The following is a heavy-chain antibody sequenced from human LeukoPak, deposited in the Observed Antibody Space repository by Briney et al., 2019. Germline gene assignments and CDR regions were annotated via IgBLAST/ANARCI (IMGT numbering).Heavy chain of an antibody. CDR1: GYSFTSYW. J-gene: IGHJ4*02. D-gene: IGHD6-6*01. CDR2: IYPGDSDT. Sequence: KPGESLRISCKGSGYSFTSYWISWVRQMPGKGLEWMGIIYPGDSDTRYSPSFQGQVTISADKSISTAYLHWSSLKASDTAMYYCASTVRSSSPFDYWGQGTLVTVSS. V-gene: IGHV5-51*01. CDR3: ASTVRSSSPFDY.